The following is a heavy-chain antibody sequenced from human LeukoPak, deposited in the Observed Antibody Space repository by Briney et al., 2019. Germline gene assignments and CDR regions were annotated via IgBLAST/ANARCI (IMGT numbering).Heavy chain of an antibody. CDR3: AGGYSSSWSPGRFDP. Sequence: AGGSLRLSCAASGFTFSSYAMHWVRQAPGKGLEWVAVISYDGSNKYYADSVKGRFTISRDNSKNTLYLQMNSLRAEDTAVYYCAGGYSSSWSPGRFDPWGQGTLVTVSS. D-gene: IGHD6-13*01. CDR1: GFTFSSYA. V-gene: IGHV3-30*01. J-gene: IGHJ5*02. CDR2: ISYDGSNK.